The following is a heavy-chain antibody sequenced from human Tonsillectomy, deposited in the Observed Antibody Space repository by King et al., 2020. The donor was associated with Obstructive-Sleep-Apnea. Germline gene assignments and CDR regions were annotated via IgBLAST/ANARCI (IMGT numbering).Heavy chain of an antibody. V-gene: IGHV1-18*01. CDR1: GYTFTSNG. CDR2: ISAYNGNT. CDR3: VRDSSPFDI. Sequence: VQLVESGAEVKKPGASVKVSCKASGYTFTSNGISWVRQAPGQGLEWIGWISAYNGNTNYAQKLQDRVTMTTDTSATTAYMELRSLRSDDTALYYCVRDSSPFDIWGRGTLVTVSS. J-gene: IGHJ2*01. D-gene: IGHD2-2*01.